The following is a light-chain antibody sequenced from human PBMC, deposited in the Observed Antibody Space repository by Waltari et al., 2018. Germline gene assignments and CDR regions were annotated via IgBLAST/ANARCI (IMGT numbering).Light chain of an antibody. Sequence: QSVLTQAPSVSAAPGQTVTIPCSGTTPNIGNNYVSWYQQLPGAAPKIVIYEDKRRPSGIPDRFSGSKSGASATLGITGLQTGDEADYYCGSWDSSLGIGVLGGGTRLTVL. J-gene: IGLJ3*02. V-gene: IGLV1-51*01. CDR1: TPNIGNNY. CDR2: EDK. CDR3: GSWDSSLGIGV.